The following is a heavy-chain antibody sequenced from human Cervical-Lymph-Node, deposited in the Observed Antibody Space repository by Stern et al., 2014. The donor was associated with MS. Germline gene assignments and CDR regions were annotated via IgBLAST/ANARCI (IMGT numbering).Heavy chain of an antibody. CDR3: ARDSYYYDSSGPTYYYYGMDV. D-gene: IGHD3-22*01. V-gene: IGHV1-69*01. J-gene: IGHJ6*02. CDR1: GGTFSSYA. Sequence: QVQLGQSGAEVKKPGSSVKVSCKASGGTFSSYAISWVRQAPGQGLEWMGGIIPIFGTANYAQKFQGRVTITADESTSTAYMELSSLRSEDTAVYYCARDSYYYDSSGPTYYYYGMDVWGQGTTVTVSS. CDR2: IIPIFGTA.